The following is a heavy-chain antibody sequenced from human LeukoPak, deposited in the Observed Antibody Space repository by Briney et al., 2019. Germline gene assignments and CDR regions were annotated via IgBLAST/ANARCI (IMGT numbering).Heavy chain of an antibody. CDR2: IQYDGSEK. CDR1: GFSVTYYS. V-gene: IGHV3-30*02. Sequence: GGSLRLSCAASGFSVTYYSMHWLRQAPGKALEWVAFIQYDGSEKFYADSVKGRFTISRDNSKNTLYVQMNSLRAEDTAVYYCTTGRGGDMMYAMGNWGQGTLVTVSS. D-gene: IGHD2-8*01. CDR3: TTGRGGDMMYAMGN. J-gene: IGHJ4*02.